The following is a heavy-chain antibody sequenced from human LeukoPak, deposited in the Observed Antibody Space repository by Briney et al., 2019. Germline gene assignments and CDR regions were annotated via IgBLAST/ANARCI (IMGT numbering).Heavy chain of an antibody. CDR2: ISGSGGST. CDR3: AKDDDSSVYYYPDY. D-gene: IGHD3-22*01. CDR1: GFTFSSYG. J-gene: IGHJ4*02. Sequence: GGTLRLSCAASGFTFSSYGMSWVRQAPGKGLEWVSAISGSGGSTYYADSVKGRFTISRDNSKNTLYLQMNSLRAEDTAVYYCAKDDDSSVYYYPDYWGQGSLVTVSS. V-gene: IGHV3-23*01.